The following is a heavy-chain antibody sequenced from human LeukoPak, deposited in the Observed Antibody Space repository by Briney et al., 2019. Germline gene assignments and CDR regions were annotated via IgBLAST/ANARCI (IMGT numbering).Heavy chain of an antibody. CDR1: GGSISSYY. Sequence: SETLSLTCTVSGGSISSYYWSWIQQPPGKGLEWIGYIYYSGSTNYNPPLKSRVTISVDTSKNQLSLKLSSVTAADTAVYYCARDRIGEYFDYWGQGTLVTVSS. CDR2: IYYSGST. J-gene: IGHJ4*02. CDR3: ARDRIGEYFDY. D-gene: IGHD3-10*01. V-gene: IGHV4-59*01.